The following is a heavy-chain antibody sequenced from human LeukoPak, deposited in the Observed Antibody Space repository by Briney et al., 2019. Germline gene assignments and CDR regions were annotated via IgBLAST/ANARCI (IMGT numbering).Heavy chain of an antibody. D-gene: IGHD3-10*01. CDR2: IYYSGST. CDR1: GASISSITYY. V-gene: IGHV4-39*01. J-gene: IGHJ4*02. Sequence: SETLSLTCTVSGASISSITYYWGWIRQPPGKGLEWIGSIYYSGSTYYTTSLKSRVTISIDTSNNQFSLKLTSVTAADTAVYYCARLWYYWGQGTLVTVSS. CDR3: ARLWYY.